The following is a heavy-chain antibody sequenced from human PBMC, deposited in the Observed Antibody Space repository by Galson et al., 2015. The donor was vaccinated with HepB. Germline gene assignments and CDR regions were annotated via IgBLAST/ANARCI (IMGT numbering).Heavy chain of an antibody. CDR2: IYWNDDK. D-gene: IGHD3-16*01. CDR1: GLSLSTIGVG. Sequence: PALVKPTQTLTLTCTFSGLSLSTIGVGVGWIRQPPGKALEWLALIYWNDDKRYNPSLKSRLTITKLTSRNQVVLTMTNMDPVDTATYYCAHGGDFFDYWGQGALVTVSS. CDR3: AHGGDFFDY. J-gene: IGHJ4*02. V-gene: IGHV2-5*01.